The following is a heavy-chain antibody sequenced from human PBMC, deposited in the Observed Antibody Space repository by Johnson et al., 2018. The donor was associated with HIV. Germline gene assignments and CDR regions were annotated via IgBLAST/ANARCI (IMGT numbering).Heavy chain of an antibody. J-gene: IGHJ3*02. Sequence: VQLVESGGGLVQPGGSLRLSCAASGFTFSSYAMSWVRQAPGKGLAWVSAISGSGGSTYYADSVKGRFTISRDNSKNPLYRQMNSLSAEDTAVYYCARAGDADAFVIWGQGTMVTVSS. CDR2: ISGSGGST. CDR1: GFTFSSYA. CDR3: ARAGDADAFVI. V-gene: IGHV3-23*04. D-gene: IGHD3-10*01.